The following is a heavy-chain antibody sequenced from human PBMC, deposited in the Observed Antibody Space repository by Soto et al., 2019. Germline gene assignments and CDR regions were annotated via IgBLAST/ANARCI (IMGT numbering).Heavy chain of an antibody. CDR2: ISGSGDIT. CDR3: AKHGPQYSSSLTHY. J-gene: IGHJ4*02. V-gene: IGHV3-23*01. CDR1: GFTFSSYA. D-gene: IGHD6-13*01. Sequence: EVKLLESGGGLIQPGESLRLSCAASGFTFSSYAMSWVRQAPGKGLEWVSAISGSGDITYYADSVKGRFTIARDNSKNKLYLQMNSLRAEDTAVYYCAKHGPQYSSSLTHYWGQGTLVTVSS.